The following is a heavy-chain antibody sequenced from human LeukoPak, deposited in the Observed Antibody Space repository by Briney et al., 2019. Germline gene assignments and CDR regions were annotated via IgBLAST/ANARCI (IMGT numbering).Heavy chain of an antibody. D-gene: IGHD3-3*01. CDR2: IYPGDSDT. Sequence: GESLKISCKGSGYSFTSYWIGWVRQMPGKGLEWMGIIYPGDSDTRYSPSFQGQVTISADKSISTAYLQWSSLKASDTAMYYCARDFRIFGGSEEGMDVWGQGTTVTVSS. CDR3: ARDFRIFGGSEEGMDV. CDR1: GYSFTSYW. V-gene: IGHV5-51*01. J-gene: IGHJ6*02.